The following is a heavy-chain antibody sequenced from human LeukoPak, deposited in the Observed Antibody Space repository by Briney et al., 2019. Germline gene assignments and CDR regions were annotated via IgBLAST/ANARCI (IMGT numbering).Heavy chain of an antibody. J-gene: IGHJ4*02. CDR2: INHSGST. CDR1: GGSFSGYY. Sequence: TSETLSLTCAVYGGSFSGYYWSWIRQPPGTGLEWIGEINHSGSTNYNPALMSRVTISVDTSKNQFSLKLSSVAAADTAVYYCARFVVVTYKLFDYWGQGTLVTVSS. CDR3: ARFVVVTYKLFDY. V-gene: IGHV4-34*01. D-gene: IGHD4-23*01.